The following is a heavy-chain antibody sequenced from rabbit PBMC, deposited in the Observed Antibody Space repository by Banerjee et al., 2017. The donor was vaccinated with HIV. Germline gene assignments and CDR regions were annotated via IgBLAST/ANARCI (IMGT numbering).Heavy chain of an antibody. Sequence: QQQLEESGGGLVKPGGTLTLTCKASGFSFSSNYWICWVRQAPGKGLEWIACIGNGSSGSAHYASWAKGRFTISRSTSLNTVDLKMTSLTVADTATYFCARDGDFTFGLWGQGTLVTVS. J-gene: IGHJ3*01. V-gene: IGHV1S43*01. D-gene: IGHD2-1*01. CDR2: IGNGSSGSA. CDR3: ARDGDFTFGL. CDR1: GFSFSSNYW.